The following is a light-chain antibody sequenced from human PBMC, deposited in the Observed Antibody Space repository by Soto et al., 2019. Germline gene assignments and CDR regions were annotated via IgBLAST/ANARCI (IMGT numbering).Light chain of an antibody. V-gene: IGKV1-39*01. J-gene: IGKJ1*01. CDR3: QQRDSTPPT. CDR1: QSISSY. Sequence: EIPMTQSPSSLSASVGDRATITCRASQSISSYLNWYQQKPGQAPKLLIYAASSLHSGVPSRFSGSGSGTDFTLTISSLQPEDFATYYCQQRDSTPPTFGQGTKVEIK. CDR2: AAS.